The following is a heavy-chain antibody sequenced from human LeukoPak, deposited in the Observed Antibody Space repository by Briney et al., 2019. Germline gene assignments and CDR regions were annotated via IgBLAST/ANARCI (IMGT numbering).Heavy chain of an antibody. CDR3: TGVPSTYCSSTSCKYNWFDP. D-gene: IGHD2-2*01. CDR2: INHSGST. V-gene: IGHV4-34*01. J-gene: IGHJ5*02. Sequence: SETLSLTCAVYGGSFSGYYWSWLRQPPGKGLEWIGEINHSGSTNYNPSLKSRVTISVDTSKNQFSLKLSSVTAADTAVYYCTGVPSTYCSSTSCKYNWFDPWGQGILVTVSS. CDR1: GGSFSGYY.